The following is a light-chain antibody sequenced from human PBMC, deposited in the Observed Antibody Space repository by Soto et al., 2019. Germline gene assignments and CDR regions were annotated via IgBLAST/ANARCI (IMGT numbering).Light chain of an antibody. V-gene: IGKV1-39*01. J-gene: IGKJ1*01. CDR3: QQSYSTPRT. CDR2: AAS. CDR1: QSISNY. Sequence: DIQMTQSPASLSVSAGDRVTITCRASQSISNYLNWYQQKPGKAPKLLMYAASSLQSGVPSRFSGSGSGTVFTLTISSLQPEYFASYYCQQSYSTPRTFGQGTKVEIK.